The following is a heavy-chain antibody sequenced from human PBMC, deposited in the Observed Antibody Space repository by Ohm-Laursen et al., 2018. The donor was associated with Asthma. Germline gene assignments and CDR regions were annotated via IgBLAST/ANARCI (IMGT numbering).Heavy chain of an antibody. Sequence: SLRLSCAASGFTSSDYYMSWIRQAPGKGLEWVSYISSSGSTIYYADSVKGRFTISRDNAKNSLYLQMNSLRAEDTAVYYCARDNYMGYYYGMDVWGQGTTVTVSS. J-gene: IGHJ6*02. CDR2: ISSSGSTI. CDR3: ARDNYMGYYYGMDV. V-gene: IGHV3-11*01. CDR1: GFTSSDYY. D-gene: IGHD4-11*01.